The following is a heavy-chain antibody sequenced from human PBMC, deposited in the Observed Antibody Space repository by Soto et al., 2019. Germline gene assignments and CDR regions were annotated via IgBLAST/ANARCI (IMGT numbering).Heavy chain of an antibody. Sequence: SETLSLTCTVSGGSISSGGYYWSWIRQHPGKGLEWIGYIYYSGSTYYNPSLKSRVTISVDTSKNQFSLKLSSVTAADTAVYYCARVADASFDYWGQGTLVTVSS. CDR2: IYYSGST. V-gene: IGHV4-31*03. CDR3: ARVADASFDY. D-gene: IGHD2-21*01. CDR1: GGSISSGGYY. J-gene: IGHJ4*02.